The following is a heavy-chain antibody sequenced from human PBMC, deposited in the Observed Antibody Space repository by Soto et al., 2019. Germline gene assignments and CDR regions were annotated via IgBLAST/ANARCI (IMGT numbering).Heavy chain of an antibody. CDR2: IIPIFGTA. CDR3: ARTGAGGGWFDP. J-gene: IGHJ5*02. CDR1: GGTFSSYA. Sequence: QVQLVQSGAEVKKPGSSVKVSCKASGGTFSSYAISWVRQAPGQGLEWMGGIIPIFGTANYAQKFQGRVTITADEATSIAYMELSSLRSEDTAVYYCARTGAGGGWFDPWGQGTLVTVSS. V-gene: IGHV1-69*01. D-gene: IGHD6-25*01.